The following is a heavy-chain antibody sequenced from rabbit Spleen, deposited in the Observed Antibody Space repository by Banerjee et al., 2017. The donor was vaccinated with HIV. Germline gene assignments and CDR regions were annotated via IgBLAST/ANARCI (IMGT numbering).Heavy chain of an antibody. Sequence: EESGGDLVKPGASLTLTCTASGVSFSSNYYMCWVRQAPGKGLEWIACIDSGSSGFTYFASWAKGRFTISKTSSTTVTLQMTSLTAADTATYFCARDTGTSFSTYGMDLWGQGTLVTVS. CDR3: ARDTGTSFSTYGMDL. CDR2: IDSGSSGFT. CDR1: GVSFSSNYY. J-gene: IGHJ6*01. D-gene: IGHD8-1*01. V-gene: IGHV1S40*01.